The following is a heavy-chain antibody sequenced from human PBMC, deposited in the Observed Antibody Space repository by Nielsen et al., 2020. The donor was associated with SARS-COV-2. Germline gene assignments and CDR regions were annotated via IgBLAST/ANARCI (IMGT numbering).Heavy chain of an antibody. CDR2: INPSGGST. Sequence: WVRQAPGQGLEWMGIINPSGGSTSYAQKFQGRVTMTRDTSTSTVYMELSSLRSEDTAVYYRARDPRWGTAMVSYYYYGMDVWGQGTTVTVSS. V-gene: IGHV1-46*01. D-gene: IGHD5-18*01. J-gene: IGHJ6*02. CDR3: ARDPRWGTAMVSYYYYGMDV.